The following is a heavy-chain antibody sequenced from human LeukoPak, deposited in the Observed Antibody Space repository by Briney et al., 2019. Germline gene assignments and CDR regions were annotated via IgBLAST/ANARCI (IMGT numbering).Heavy chain of an antibody. CDR3: ARDGASSGYSSGWYPYYYYYGMDV. D-gene: IGHD6-19*01. V-gene: IGHV4-59*01. CDR2: IYSDGTT. CDR1: GASTTSYY. J-gene: IGHJ6*02. Sequence: SETLSLTCSVSGASTTSYYWNWIRQAPGKGLEWIGYIYSDGTTSYSPSLRSRVTISIDTSRNQFSLKLSSVTAADTAVYYCARDGASSGYSSGWYPYYYYYGMDVWGQGTTVTVSS.